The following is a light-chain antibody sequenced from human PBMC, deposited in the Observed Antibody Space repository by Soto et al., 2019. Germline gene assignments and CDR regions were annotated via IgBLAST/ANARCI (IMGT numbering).Light chain of an antibody. V-gene: IGKV3-20*01. Sequence: EIVLTQSPGTLSLSPGERATLSCRASQSVSSTYVAWYQQRPGQTPELLIYEASTRATGIPDRFSGSGSGTDYTLTIGRLEPDDFAVYYCQQYGNSPQTFGQGTKVDIK. CDR1: QSVSSTY. CDR2: EAS. J-gene: IGKJ1*01. CDR3: QQYGNSPQT.